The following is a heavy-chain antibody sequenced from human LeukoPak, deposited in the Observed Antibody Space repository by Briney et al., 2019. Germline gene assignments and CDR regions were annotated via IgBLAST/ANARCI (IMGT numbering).Heavy chain of an antibody. D-gene: IGHD3-10*01. CDR3: ARESRTYYYGSGSYYKAPVYWYFDL. CDR1: GYTFTSYG. J-gene: IGHJ2*01. V-gene: IGHV1-69*04. CDR2: IIPILGIA. Sequence: SVKVSCKASGYTFTSYGISWVRQAPGQGLEWMGRIIPILGIANYAQKFQGRVTITADKSTSTAYMELSSLRSEDTAVYYCARESRTYYYGSGSYYKAPVYWYFDLWGRGTLVTVSS.